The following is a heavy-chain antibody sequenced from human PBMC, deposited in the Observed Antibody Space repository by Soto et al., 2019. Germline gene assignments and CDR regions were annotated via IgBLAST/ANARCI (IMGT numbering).Heavy chain of an antibody. Sequence: QVQLVQSGAEVKKPGASVKVSCKASGYTFTGYYMHWVRQAPGQGLEWMGWINPNSGGTNYAQKFQGRVTMTRDTSTSTVFMDLTSLGSDDSAMYFCARAFSGGSSPDYWGQGTLVTVSS. V-gene: IGHV1-2*02. D-gene: IGHD6-6*01. CDR3: ARAFSGGSSPDY. CDR1: GYTFTGYY. CDR2: INPNSGGT. J-gene: IGHJ4*02.